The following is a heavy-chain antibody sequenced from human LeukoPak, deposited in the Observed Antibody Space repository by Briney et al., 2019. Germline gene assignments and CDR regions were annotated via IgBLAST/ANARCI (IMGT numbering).Heavy chain of an antibody. J-gene: IGHJ4*02. CDR3: ARDLNDINHVIGSV. V-gene: IGHV1-2*06. CDR2: ISPNSGVT. Sequence: ASVKVSCKASGYTFTGYYMHLVRQAPGQGLEWMGRISPNSGVTNYAQKFQGRVTMARDTSINTAYMELSGLRSDDTAVYYCARDLNDINHVIGSVWGQGTLVTVSS. CDR1: GYTFTGYY. D-gene: IGHD1-1*01.